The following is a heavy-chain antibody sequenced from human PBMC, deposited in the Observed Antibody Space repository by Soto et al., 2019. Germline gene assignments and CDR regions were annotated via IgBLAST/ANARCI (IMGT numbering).Heavy chain of an antibody. Sequence: QVQLQESGPGLVKPSGTLSLTCAVSGGSISSSNWWSWVRQPPGKGLEWIGEIYHSGSTNYNPSLKSRVTISVDKSKNQFSLKLSSVTAADTAVYYCARGPGILDCSGGSCYPGPFDYWGQGTLVTVSS. J-gene: IGHJ4*02. CDR2: IYHSGST. D-gene: IGHD2-15*01. CDR3: ARGPGILDCSGGSCYPGPFDY. CDR1: GGSISSSNW. V-gene: IGHV4-4*02.